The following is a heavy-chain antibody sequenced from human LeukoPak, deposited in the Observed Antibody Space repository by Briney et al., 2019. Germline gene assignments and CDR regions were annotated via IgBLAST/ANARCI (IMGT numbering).Heavy chain of an antibody. CDR2: ISWNSGSI. Sequence: GRSLRLSCAASGFTFDDYAMHWVRQAPGKGLEWVSGISWNSGSIGYADSVKGRFTISRDNAKNSLYLQMNSLRAEDTALYYCAKSPGMGTAFDIWGQGTMVTVSS. V-gene: IGHV3-9*01. CDR1: GFTFDDYA. D-gene: IGHD7-27*01. CDR3: AKSPGMGTAFDI. J-gene: IGHJ3*02.